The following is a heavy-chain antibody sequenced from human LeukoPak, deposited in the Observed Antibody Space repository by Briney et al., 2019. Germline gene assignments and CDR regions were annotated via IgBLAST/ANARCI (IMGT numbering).Heavy chain of an antibody. CDR2: IYSGGST. V-gene: IGHV3-66*01. J-gene: IGHJ3*02. Sequence: GGSLRLSCAASGFTVSSNYMSWVRQAPGKGPEWVSVIYSGGSTYYADSVKGRFTISRDNSKNTLYLQMNSLRAEDTAVYYCASGDLPGAFDIWGQGTMVTVSS. CDR1: GFTVSSNY. D-gene: IGHD4-17*01. CDR3: ASGDLPGAFDI.